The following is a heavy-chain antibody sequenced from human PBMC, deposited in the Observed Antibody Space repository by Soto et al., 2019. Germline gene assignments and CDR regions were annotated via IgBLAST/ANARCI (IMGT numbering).Heavy chain of an antibody. CDR3: ARRPSEFYAMDV. CDR2: VYPYDSET. D-gene: IGHD3-10*01. Sequence: SCKGSGYSFTAYWIAWVRQMPGKGLEWMGIVYPYDSETKYNPSFQGQVSFSADKSISTAYLQWSSLKASDTAVYYCARRPSEFYAMDVWGQGTTVTVSS. J-gene: IGHJ6*02. V-gene: IGHV5-51*01. CDR1: GYSFTAYW.